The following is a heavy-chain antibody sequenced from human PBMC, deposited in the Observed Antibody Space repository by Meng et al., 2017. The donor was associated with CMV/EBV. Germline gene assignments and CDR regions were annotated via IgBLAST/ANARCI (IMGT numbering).Heavy chain of an antibody. CDR1: GFTFSSYA. D-gene: IGHD2-2*01. Sequence: GESLKISCAASGFTFSSYAMSWVRQTPGKGLEWVSTIDSSGAYIADSVKGRFTVSRDNSKNTLYLQMNSLRAEDTAVYYCARDRLYCSSTSCYFQHWGQGTLVTVSS. CDR2: IDSSGA. J-gene: IGHJ1*01. CDR3: ARDRLYCSSTSCYFQH. V-gene: IGHV3-23*05.